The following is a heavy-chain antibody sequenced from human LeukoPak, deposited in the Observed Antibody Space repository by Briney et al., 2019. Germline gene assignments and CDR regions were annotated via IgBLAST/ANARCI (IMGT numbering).Heavy chain of an antibody. J-gene: IGHJ4*02. CDR2: MNPNSGNT. CDR3: ARGARKQHGRSLKGYYFDF. V-gene: IGHV1-8*01. CDR1: GYTFTSYD. D-gene: IGHD5-18*01. Sequence: ASVKVSCKASGYTFTSYDINWVRQATGQGLEWMGWMNPNSGNTGYAQKFQGRVTMTRNTSISTAYMELSSLRSEDTAVYYCARGARKQHGRSLKGYYFDFSGQGTLANVSS.